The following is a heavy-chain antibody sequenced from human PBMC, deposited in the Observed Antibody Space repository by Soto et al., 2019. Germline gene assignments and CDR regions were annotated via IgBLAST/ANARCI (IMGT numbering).Heavy chain of an antibody. Sequence: SETLSLTCTVSGGSISSSSYYWGWIRQPPGKGLEWIGSIYYSGSTYYNPSLKSRVTISVDTSKNQFSLKLSSVTAADTAVYYCARDIPHVTPGDLFDYWGQGTLVTVSS. CDR3: ARDIPHVTPGDLFDY. V-gene: IGHV4-39*07. CDR2: IYYSGST. CDR1: GGSISSSSYY. D-gene: IGHD7-27*01. J-gene: IGHJ4*02.